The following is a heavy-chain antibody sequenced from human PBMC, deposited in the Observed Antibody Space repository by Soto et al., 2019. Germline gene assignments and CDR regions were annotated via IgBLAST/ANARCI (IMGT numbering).Heavy chain of an antibody. J-gene: IGHJ6*04. CDR2: ISAYNGNT. V-gene: IGHV1-18*01. CDR1: GYTFTSYG. D-gene: IGHD6-19*01. CDR3: ASEGGSSGWYDYYYYCAVDV. Sequence: QVQLVQSGAEVKKPGASVKVSCKASGYTFTSYGISWVRQAPGQGLEWMGWISAYNGNTNYSQKLQRSLTMPTDTYTSTAYRELSRLRCDDTAVYYCASEGGSSGWYDYYYYCAVDVWGKGTTVTVSS.